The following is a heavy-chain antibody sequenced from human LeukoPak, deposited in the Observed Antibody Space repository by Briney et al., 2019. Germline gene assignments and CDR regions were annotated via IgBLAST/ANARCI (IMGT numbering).Heavy chain of an antibody. CDR3: ARLIRPYFDY. Sequence: GGSLRLSCVASGFTFSTYWMSWVRQAPGKGLEWVASIKQDGSEKYCVDSVKGRFTISRDNAKNSLYLQMNSLRAEDTAVYYCARLIRPYFDYWGQGTLVTVSS. CDR2: IKQDGSEK. CDR1: GFTFSTYW. V-gene: IGHV3-7*05. J-gene: IGHJ4*02.